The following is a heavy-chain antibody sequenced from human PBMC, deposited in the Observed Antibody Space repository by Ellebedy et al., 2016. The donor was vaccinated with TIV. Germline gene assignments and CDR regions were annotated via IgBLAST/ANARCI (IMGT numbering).Heavy chain of an antibody. CDR1: GFTVSSNY. J-gene: IGHJ4*02. D-gene: IGHD3-10*01. V-gene: IGHV3-66*01. CDR3: ARGPSRGVIKTAFDY. Sequence: PGGSLRLSCAASGFTVSSNYMSWVRQAPGKGLEWVSVIYSGGSTYYADSVKGRFTISRDNSKNTLYLQMGSLRAEDMAVYYCARGPSRGVIKTAFDYWGQGTLVTVSS. CDR2: IYSGGST.